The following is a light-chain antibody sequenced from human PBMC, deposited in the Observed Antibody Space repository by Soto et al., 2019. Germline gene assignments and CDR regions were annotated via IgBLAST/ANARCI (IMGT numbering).Light chain of an antibody. Sequence: EMVMTQSPATLSVSPGERATLSCRASQSVSSTLAWYQQKPGQAPRLLIYGASTRATGIPARFSGSGSGTEFTLTISRLEPEDFAVYYCQQYGSSPTTFGQGTKVDIK. CDR2: GAS. V-gene: IGKV3-15*01. J-gene: IGKJ1*01. CDR1: QSVSST. CDR3: QQYGSSPTT.